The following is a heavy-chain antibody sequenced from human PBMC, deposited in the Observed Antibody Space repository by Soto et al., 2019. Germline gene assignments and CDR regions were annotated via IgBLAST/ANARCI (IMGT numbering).Heavy chain of an antibody. CDR2: INPNSGDT. CDR3: ASPDIVAPLTSDY. CDR1: GYTFTGYY. J-gene: IGHJ4*02. Sequence: ASVKVSCKASGYTFTGYYMHWVRQAPGQGLEWMGWINPNSGDTNYAQKFQGRVTMTRDTSISTAYMELSRLRSDDTAVYYCASPDIVAPLTSDYWGQGTLVTVSS. D-gene: IGHD5-12*01. V-gene: IGHV1-2*02.